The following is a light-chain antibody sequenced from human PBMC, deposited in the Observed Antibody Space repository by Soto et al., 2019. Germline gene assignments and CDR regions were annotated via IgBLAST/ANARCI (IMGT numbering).Light chain of an antibody. J-gene: IGKJ3*01. CDR2: GAS. CDR1: QTISSNY. Sequence: EIVLTQSPGTLSLSPGERATLSCRASQTISSNYLAWYQQKPCQAPRLLIFGASYRATGIPDRFSGSGSGTDFTLTISRLEPEDFAVYYCQQYGRSPPEFTFGPGTKVDIK. CDR3: QQYGRSPPEFT. V-gene: IGKV3-20*01.